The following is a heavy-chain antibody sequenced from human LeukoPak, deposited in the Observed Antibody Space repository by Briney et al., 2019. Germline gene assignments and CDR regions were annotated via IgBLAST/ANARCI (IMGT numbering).Heavy chain of an antibody. J-gene: IGHJ4*02. Sequence: GGSLRLSCAASGFTFSSYGMHWVRQAPGKGLEWVVVISYDGSNKYYADSVKGRFTISRDNSKNTLYLQMNSLRAEDTAVYYCAKDDPARGGELLAFGYWGQGTLVTVSS. CDR2: ISYDGSNK. V-gene: IGHV3-30*18. D-gene: IGHD1-26*01. CDR3: AKDDPARGGELLAFGY. CDR1: GFTFSSYG.